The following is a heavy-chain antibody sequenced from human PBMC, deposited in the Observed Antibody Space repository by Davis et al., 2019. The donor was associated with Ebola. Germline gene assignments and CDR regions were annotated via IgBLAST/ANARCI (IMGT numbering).Heavy chain of an antibody. J-gene: IGHJ4*02. D-gene: IGHD1-26*01. CDR1: GFTFSSYS. CDR2: ISSSSSTI. CDR3: ARGRGATPPYYFDY. Sequence: GESLKISCAASGFTFSSYSMNWVRQAPGKGLEWVSYISSSSSTIYYADSVKGRFTISRDNAKNSLYLQMNSLRAEDTAVYYCARGRGATPPYYFDYWGQGTLVTVSS. V-gene: IGHV3-48*01.